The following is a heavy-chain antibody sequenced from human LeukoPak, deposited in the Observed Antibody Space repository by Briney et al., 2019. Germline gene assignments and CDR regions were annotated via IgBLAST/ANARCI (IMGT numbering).Heavy chain of an antibody. V-gene: IGHV4-39*01. Sequence: SETLSLTCTVSGGSISSSNYYWGWIRQPPGKGLEWIGSILYSGKIYYNPSLKSRVTISVDTSKNQFSLRLNSVTAADTAVYYCAREWFGDLLFDYWGQGTLVTVSS. CDR2: ILYSGKI. CDR3: AREWFGDLLFDY. D-gene: IGHD3-10*01. CDR1: GGSISSSNYY. J-gene: IGHJ4*02.